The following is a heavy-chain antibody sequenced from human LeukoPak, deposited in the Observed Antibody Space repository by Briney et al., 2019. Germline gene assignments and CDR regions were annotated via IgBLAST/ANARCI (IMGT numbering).Heavy chain of an antibody. Sequence: GGSLRLSCAASGFTFDDYGMSWVRQAPGKGLEWVSGINWNGGSTGYADSVKGRFTISRDNSKNTLYLQMNSLRAEDTAVYYCAKDFASGYSSSGYFDYWGQGTLVTVSS. J-gene: IGHJ4*02. CDR3: AKDFASGYSSSGYFDY. D-gene: IGHD6-6*01. CDR2: INWNGGST. V-gene: IGHV3-20*04. CDR1: GFTFDDYG.